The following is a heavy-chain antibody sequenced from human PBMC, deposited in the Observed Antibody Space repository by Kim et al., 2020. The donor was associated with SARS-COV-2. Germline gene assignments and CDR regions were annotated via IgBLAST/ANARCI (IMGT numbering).Heavy chain of an antibody. J-gene: IGHJ6*02. D-gene: IGHD6-13*01. CDR2: TYYRSKWYN. Sequence: SQTLSLTCAISGDSVSSNSAAWNWIRQSPSRGLEWLGRTYYRSKWYNDYAVSVKSRITINPDTSKNQFSLQLNSVTPEDTAVYYCARDSLAAGRYYYYYGMDVWGQGTTVTVSS. V-gene: IGHV6-1*01. CDR1: GDSVSSNSAA. CDR3: ARDSLAAGRYYYYYGMDV.